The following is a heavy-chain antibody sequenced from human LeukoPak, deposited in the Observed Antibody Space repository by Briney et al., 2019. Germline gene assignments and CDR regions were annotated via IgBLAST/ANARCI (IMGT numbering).Heavy chain of an antibody. CDR2: IYYSGST. CDR3: ARDRRVYYDSSGYRYFDL. V-gene: IGHV4-59*01. J-gene: IGHJ2*01. CDR1: GGSISSYY. D-gene: IGHD3-22*01. Sequence: PSETLSLTCTVSGGSISSYYWSWIRQPPGKGLEWIGYIYYSGSTNYNPSLKSRVTISVDTSKNQFSLKLSSVTAADTAVYYCARDRRVYYDSSGYRYFDLWGRGTLVTVSS.